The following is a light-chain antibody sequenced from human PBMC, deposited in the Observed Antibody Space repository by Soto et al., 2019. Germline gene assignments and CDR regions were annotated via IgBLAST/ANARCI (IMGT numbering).Light chain of an antibody. CDR2: GAS. Sequence: EIVMTQSPATLSVSPGERATLSCRASQSISSKVGWYQQKPGQAPRLLIYGASTRAPGVPPRFSGSGSGTDFTLTISSLQSEDFAVYYCQQYNIWSSITFGQGTRLDIK. CDR3: QQYNIWSSIT. J-gene: IGKJ5*01. V-gene: IGKV3-15*01. CDR1: QSISSK.